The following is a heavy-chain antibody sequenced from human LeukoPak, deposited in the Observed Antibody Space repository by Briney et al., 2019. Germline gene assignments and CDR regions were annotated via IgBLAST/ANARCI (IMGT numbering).Heavy chain of an antibody. D-gene: IGHD3-16*01. Sequence: SVTVSCKSSGGTFSSYSISWVRQAPGQGLEWMGGIIPIFGTANYAQNFQDRVMITADKATSTAYMERSSLGSEDTAVYYCAREVIMISFGGAPGWFDPWGQGTLVSVSS. V-gene: IGHV1-69*06. J-gene: IGHJ5*02. CDR1: GGTFSSYS. CDR3: AREVIMISFGGAPGWFDP. CDR2: IIPIFGTA.